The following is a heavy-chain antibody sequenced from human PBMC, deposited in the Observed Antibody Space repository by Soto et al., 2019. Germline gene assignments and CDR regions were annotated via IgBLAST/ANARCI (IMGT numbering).Heavy chain of an antibody. Sequence: KTSETLSLTCAVSGDCVSSSYWSWIRQPPGKGLEWIGYIYFSGGTNYTPYLKSRLTISIDTSKNQFSLRLSSVTAADTAVYYCARVRYSHPYLGYFDYWGQGALVTVSS. CDR2: IYFSGGT. CDR3: ARVRYSHPYLGYFDY. D-gene: IGHD5-18*01. V-gene: IGHV4-59*02. J-gene: IGHJ4*02. CDR1: GDCVSSSY.